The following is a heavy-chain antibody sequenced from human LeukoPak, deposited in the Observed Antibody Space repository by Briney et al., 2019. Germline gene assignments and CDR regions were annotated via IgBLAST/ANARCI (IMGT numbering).Heavy chain of an antibody. J-gene: IGHJ3*02. Sequence: GGSLRLSCAASGFTFSSYWMSWVRQAPGKGLEWVANIKQDGSGKYYVDSVKGRFTISRDNAKNSLYLQMNSLRAEDTAVYYCAKDSSASLHAFDIWGQGTMVTVSS. V-gene: IGHV3-7*01. CDR1: GFTFSSYW. CDR3: AKDSSASLHAFDI. D-gene: IGHD1-26*01. CDR2: IKQDGSGK.